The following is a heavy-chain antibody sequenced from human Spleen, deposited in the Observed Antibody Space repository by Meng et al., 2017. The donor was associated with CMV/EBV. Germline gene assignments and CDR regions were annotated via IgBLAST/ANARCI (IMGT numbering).Heavy chain of an antibody. CDR3: ARDYGNPRWNYYYGMDV. Sequence: SETLSLTCTVSGDSISSGGYYWSWIRQHPGKGLEWIGHIYDSGSTYYNPSLKSRVTISVDTSKNQFSLKLSSVTAADTAVYYCARDYGNPRWNYYYGMDVWGQGTTVTVSS. CDR1: GDSISSGGYY. J-gene: IGHJ6*02. V-gene: IGHV4-31*03. CDR2: IYDSGST. D-gene: IGHD4-11*01.